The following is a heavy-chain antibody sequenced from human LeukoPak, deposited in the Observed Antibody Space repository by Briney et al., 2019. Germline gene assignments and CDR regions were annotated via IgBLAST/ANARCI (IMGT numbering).Heavy chain of an antibody. D-gene: IGHD3-3*01. CDR1: GFTFSNYW. CDR3: AKAPPYEHYFDY. CDR2: IKQDGSEK. V-gene: IGHV3-7*01. Sequence: GGSLRLSCAASGFTFSNYWMSWVRQAPGKGLEWVANIKQDGSEKCYVDSVKGRFTISRDNAKNSLYLQMNSLRAEDTAVYYCAKAPPYEHYFDYWGQGTLVTVSS. J-gene: IGHJ4*02.